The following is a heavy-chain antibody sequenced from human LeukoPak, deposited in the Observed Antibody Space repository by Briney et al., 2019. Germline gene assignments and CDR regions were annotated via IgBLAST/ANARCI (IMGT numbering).Heavy chain of an antibody. V-gene: IGHV1-2*02. CDR1: GYTFTGYY. J-gene: IGHJ4*02. CDR3: ARDSTAMAIPYGRLFDY. CDR2: INPNSGGT. Sequence: GASVKVSCKASGYTFTGYYMHWVRQAPGQGLEWMGWINPNSGGTNYAQKFQGRVTMTRDTSISTAYMELSRLRSDDTAVYYCARDSTAMAIPYGRLFDYWGQGTLVTVSS. D-gene: IGHD5-18*01.